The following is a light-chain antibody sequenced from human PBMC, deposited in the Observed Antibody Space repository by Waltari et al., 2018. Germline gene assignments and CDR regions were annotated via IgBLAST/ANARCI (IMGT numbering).Light chain of an antibody. V-gene: IGLV2-14*01. J-gene: IGLJ2*01. CDR1: SNDAGGSNY. Sequence: QSALTQPASVSESPGQSSTRSCTGTSNDAGGSNYVLWYQQFTGKTPKLLIYDVTKRPSGVSDRFSGSKSGTTASLTISGLQAEDEADYYCGSFTSRSTVLFGGGTRVTVL. CDR3: GSFTSRSTVL. CDR2: DVT.